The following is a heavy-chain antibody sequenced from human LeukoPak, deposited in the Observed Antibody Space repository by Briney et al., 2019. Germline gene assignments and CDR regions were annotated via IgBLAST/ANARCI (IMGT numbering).Heavy chain of an antibody. J-gene: IGHJ5*02. CDR3: ARHAPVYYGSGFDP. V-gene: IGHV4-39*01. CDR2: TYYTGST. CDR1: DGSTSSSSYY. Sequence: PSETLSLTCTVSDGSTSSSSYYWGWIRQSPGKGLEWIGSTYYTGSTYYNPSLKSRVTILVDTSNNQFSLKLSSVTAADTAVFYCARHAPVYYGSGFDPWGQGTLVTVSS. D-gene: IGHD3-10*01.